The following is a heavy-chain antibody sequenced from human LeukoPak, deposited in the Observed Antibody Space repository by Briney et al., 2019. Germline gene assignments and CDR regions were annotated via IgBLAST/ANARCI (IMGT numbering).Heavy chain of an antibody. CDR2: IKQDGSEK. V-gene: IGHV3-7*03. CDR1: GFTFSSYW. Sequence: GGSLRLSCAASGFTFSSYWMSWVRQAPGKGLEWVANIKQDGSEKYYVDSVKGRFTISRDNAKNSLYLQMNSLRAEDTAVYYCAKDRRSYSSIFDYWGQGTLVTVSS. CDR3: AKDRRSYSSIFDY. D-gene: IGHD6-13*01. J-gene: IGHJ4*02.